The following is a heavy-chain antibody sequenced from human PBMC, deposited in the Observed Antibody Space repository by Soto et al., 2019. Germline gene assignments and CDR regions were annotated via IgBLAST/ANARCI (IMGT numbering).Heavy chain of an antibody. CDR3: ARDQSWHDLVWWFDP. D-gene: IGHD1-1*01. Sequence: SVKVSCKASGDTFNFYSINWVRQAPGLGLEWMERVNPILSMSNCAQRFQGRVTMTADTSTSTVYMELNSLTSEDTAVYYCARDQSWHDLVWWFDPWGQGTLVTVSS. V-gene: IGHV1-69*04. CDR1: GDTFNFYS. J-gene: IGHJ5*02. CDR2: VNPILSMS.